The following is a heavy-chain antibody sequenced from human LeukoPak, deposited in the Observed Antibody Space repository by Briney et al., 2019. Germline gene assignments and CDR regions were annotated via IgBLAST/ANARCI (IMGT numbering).Heavy chain of an antibody. D-gene: IGHD2-15*01. V-gene: IGHV4-39*01. Sequence: SETLSLTCTVSGVSISSIHSYWGWIRQTPGKGLEWIGSIYYTGSIYYNPSLSSRVTISVDTSRNQFSLRLTSMTAADTAMYYCARPLAAHNALFDFWGQGTLVTVSS. J-gene: IGHJ4*02. CDR3: ARPLAAHNALFDF. CDR1: GVSISSIHSY. CDR2: IYYTGSI.